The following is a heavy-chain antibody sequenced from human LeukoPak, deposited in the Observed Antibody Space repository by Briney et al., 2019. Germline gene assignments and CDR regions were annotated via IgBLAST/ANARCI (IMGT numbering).Heavy chain of an antibody. CDR2: IIPIFGTA. Sequence: SVKVSCKASGGTFSSYVISWVRQAPGKGLEWMGGIIPIFGTADYAQKFQGRVTITADESTSTAYMELSSLRSEDTAVYYCARALLRYCSGTSCYWFDPWGQGTLVTVSS. CDR3: ARALLRYCSGTSCYWFDP. V-gene: IGHV1-69*13. D-gene: IGHD2-2*01. CDR1: GGTFSSYV. J-gene: IGHJ5*02.